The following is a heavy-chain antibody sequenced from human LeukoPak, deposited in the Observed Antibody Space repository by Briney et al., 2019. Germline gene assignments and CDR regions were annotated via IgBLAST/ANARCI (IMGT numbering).Heavy chain of an antibody. V-gene: IGHV1-8*01. CDR3: ARGGYSGYVYYYYYMDV. D-gene: IGHD5-12*01. CDR1: GYTFTSYD. CDR2: MNPNSGNT. Sequence: ASVKVSCKASGYTFTSYDINWVRQATGQGLEWMVWMNPNSGNTLYAQKFQGRVTMTRNTSISTAYMELSSLRSEDTAVYYCARGGYSGYVYYYYYMDVWGKGTTVTVSS. J-gene: IGHJ6*03.